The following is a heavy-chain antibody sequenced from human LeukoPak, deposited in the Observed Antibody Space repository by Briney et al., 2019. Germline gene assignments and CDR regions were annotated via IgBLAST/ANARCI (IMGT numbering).Heavy chain of an antibody. D-gene: IGHD3-22*01. CDR1: GFTFDDYA. Sequence: GRSLRLSCAASGFTFDDYAMPWVRQAPGKGLEWVSGISWNSGSIGYADSVKGRFTISRDNAKNSLYLQMNSLRAEDTALYYCAKDRHYDSSGYSDYWGQGTLVTVSS. V-gene: IGHV3-9*01. CDR3: AKDRHYDSSGYSDY. CDR2: ISWNSGSI. J-gene: IGHJ4*02.